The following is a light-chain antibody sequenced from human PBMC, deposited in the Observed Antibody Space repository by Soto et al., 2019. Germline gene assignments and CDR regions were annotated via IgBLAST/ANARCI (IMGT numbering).Light chain of an antibody. V-gene: IGKV3-15*01. J-gene: IGKJ5*01. Sequence: MITTHSPATFSVSPGEMVTLSFRTSHSVNSHVAWYQQKPGQAPRLLLYGASTRATGIPVRFSGSGFGTEFTLTISSLQSEDFAVYYCQQYKNWPLFGQGTRLEIK. CDR2: GAS. CDR3: QQYKNWPL. CDR1: HSVNSH.